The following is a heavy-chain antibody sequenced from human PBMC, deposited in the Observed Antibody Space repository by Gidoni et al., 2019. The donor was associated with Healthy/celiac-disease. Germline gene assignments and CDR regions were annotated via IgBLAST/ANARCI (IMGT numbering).Heavy chain of an antibody. CDR2: IYTSGST. Sequence: QVQLQESGPGLVKPSETLSLTCTVPGGSISSYYWSWIRQPAGKGLEWIGRIYTSGSTNYNPSLKSRVTMSVDTSKNQFSLKLSSVTAADTAVYYCARITYYYDSSGFYYYYGMDVWGQGTTVTVSS. D-gene: IGHD3-22*01. CDR3: ARITYYYDSSGFYYYYGMDV. J-gene: IGHJ6*02. V-gene: IGHV4-4*07. CDR1: GGSISSYY.